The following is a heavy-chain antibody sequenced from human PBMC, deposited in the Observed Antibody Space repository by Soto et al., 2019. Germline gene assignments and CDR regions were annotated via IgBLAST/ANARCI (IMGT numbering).Heavy chain of an antibody. J-gene: IGHJ4*02. CDR2: ISNSGRII. CDR1: GFTFSSFE. CDR3: AREWGTSIAAAFAY. D-gene: IGHD6-6*01. Sequence: GGSLRLSCAASGFTFSSFEMNWVRQAPGKGLEWVSYISNSGRIIYYADSVKGRFTISRDDAKNSLYLQMNSLRAEDTAVYYCAREWGTSIAAAFAYWGQGTLVTVSS. V-gene: IGHV3-48*03.